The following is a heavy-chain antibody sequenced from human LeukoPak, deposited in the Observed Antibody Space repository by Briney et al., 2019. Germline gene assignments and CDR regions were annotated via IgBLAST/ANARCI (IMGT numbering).Heavy chain of an antibody. Sequence: GGSLRLSCAASGFTFSSYSMNWVRQAPGKGLEWVSYISSSGSTIFYADSVKGRFTISRDNAKNSLYLQMNSLRAEDTAVYYCARGGGYSYGYVLDYWGQGTLVTVSS. V-gene: IGHV3-48*04. D-gene: IGHD5-18*01. J-gene: IGHJ4*02. CDR3: ARGGGYSYGYVLDY. CDR1: GFTFSSYS. CDR2: ISSSGSTI.